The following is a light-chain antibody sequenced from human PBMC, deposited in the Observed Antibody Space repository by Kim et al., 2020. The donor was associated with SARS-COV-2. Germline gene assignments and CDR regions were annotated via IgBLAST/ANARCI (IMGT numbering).Light chain of an antibody. Sequence: GKTVTISCTRSSGSIDDNYVQWYQQRTGDVPTTVIYEDDQRPSGVSDRFSGSIDNSSNSASLTISGLRTEDEADYYCQSYNRDNVIFGGGTKVTVL. V-gene: IGLV6-57*03. CDR3: QSYNRDNVI. J-gene: IGLJ2*01. CDR2: EDD. CDR1: SGSIDDNY.